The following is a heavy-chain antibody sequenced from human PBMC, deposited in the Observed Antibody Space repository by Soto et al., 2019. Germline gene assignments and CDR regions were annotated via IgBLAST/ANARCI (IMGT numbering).Heavy chain of an antibody. V-gene: IGHV1-69*06. D-gene: IGHD3-22*01. J-gene: IGHJ4*02. CDR1: GGTFSSYA. CDR3: ARSYYYDSSGYLLVPYYFDY. Sequence: SVKVSCKASGGTFSSYAISWVRQAPGQGLEWMGGVIPIFGTANYAQKFQGRVTITADKSTSTAYMELSSLRSEDTAVYYCARSYYYDSSGYLLVPYYFDYWGQGTLVTVSS. CDR2: VIPIFGTA.